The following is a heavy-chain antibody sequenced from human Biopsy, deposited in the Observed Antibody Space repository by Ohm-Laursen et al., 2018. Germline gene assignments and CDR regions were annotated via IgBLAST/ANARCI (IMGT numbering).Heavy chain of an antibody. V-gene: IGHV3-33*01. CDR1: GFTFSGYG. CDR3: ARDRYYGSENYFSHYNMDV. CDR2: IWYDGTDK. Sequence: SLRLFCTASGFTFSGYGMHWVRQAPGKGLEWVEVIWYDGTDKFYADSVKGRFTISRDNSKNTLYLHMNSLRAADTAVYYCARDRYYGSENYFSHYNMDVWGQGTTVTVAS. D-gene: IGHD3-10*01. J-gene: IGHJ6*03.